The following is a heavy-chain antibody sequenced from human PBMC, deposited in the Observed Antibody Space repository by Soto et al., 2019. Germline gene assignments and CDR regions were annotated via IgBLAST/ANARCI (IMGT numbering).Heavy chain of an antibody. Sequence: PSXTLSLTCTVSGGSISSYYWSWVRQPPVKGLEWIGYIYYSRSTNYNPSLKSRVTISVDTSKNQFSLKLSSVTAADTAVYYCARHGCSSTSCYNNWFDPWGQGTLVTVSS. D-gene: IGHD2-2*01. V-gene: IGHV4-59*08. J-gene: IGHJ5*02. CDR1: GGSISSYY. CDR3: ARHGCSSTSCYNNWFDP. CDR2: IYYSRST.